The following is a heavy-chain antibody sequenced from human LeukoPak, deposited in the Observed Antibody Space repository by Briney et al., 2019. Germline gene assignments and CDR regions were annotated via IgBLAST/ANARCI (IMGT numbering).Heavy chain of an antibody. J-gene: IGHJ4*02. CDR1: GYTFTGYY. D-gene: IGHD1-20*01. V-gene: IGHV1-2*06. CDR3: ARDFVMITGTDRYFDY. Sequence: ASVKVSCKASGYTFTGYYMHWVRQAPGQGLEWMGRINPNSGGTNYAQKFQGRVTMTRDTSISTAYKELSRLRSDDTAVYYCARDFVMITGTDRYFDYWGQGTLVTVSS. CDR2: INPNSGGT.